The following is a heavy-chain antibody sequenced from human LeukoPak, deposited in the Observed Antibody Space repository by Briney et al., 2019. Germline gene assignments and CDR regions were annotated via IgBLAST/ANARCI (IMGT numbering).Heavy chain of an antibody. CDR2: ISSSSSYI. CDR1: GFTFSSYS. D-gene: IGHD3-10*01. J-gene: IGHJ5*02. V-gene: IGHV3-21*01. CDR3: ARGDYGSAPSNWFDP. Sequence: GSLRLSRAASGFTFSSYSMNWVRQAPGKGLEWVSSISSSSSYIYYADSVKGRFTISRDNAKNSLYLQMNSLRAEDTAVYYCARGDYGSAPSNWFDPWGQGTLVTVSS.